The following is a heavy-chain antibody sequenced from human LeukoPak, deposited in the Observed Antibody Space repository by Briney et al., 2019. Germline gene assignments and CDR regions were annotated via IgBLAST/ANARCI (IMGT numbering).Heavy chain of an antibody. CDR1: GFTFSSYS. Sequence: PGGSLRLSCAASGFTFSSYSMNRVRQAPGKGLEWVSYISSSSSTIYYADSVKGRFTISRDNAKNSLYLQMNSLRDEDTAVYYCARDDYYDSSGYYNYWGQGTLVTVSS. V-gene: IGHV3-48*02. CDR2: ISSSSSTI. D-gene: IGHD3-22*01. J-gene: IGHJ4*02. CDR3: ARDDYYDSSGYYNY.